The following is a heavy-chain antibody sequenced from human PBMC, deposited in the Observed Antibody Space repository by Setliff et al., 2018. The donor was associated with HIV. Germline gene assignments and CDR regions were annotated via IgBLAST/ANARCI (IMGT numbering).Heavy chain of an antibody. CDR3: ARGGGRATYGENY. V-gene: IGHV4-34*01. J-gene: IGHJ4*02. Sequence: PSETLSLTCTVYGGSFSGYYWSWIRQPPGMGLEWIGEINQRENTNYNPSLKSRVTISADPSKNQFSLKLSSVTAADTAVYYCARGGGRATYGENYWGQGTPVTV. CDR1: GGSFSGYY. D-gene: IGHD3-10*01. CDR2: INQRENT.